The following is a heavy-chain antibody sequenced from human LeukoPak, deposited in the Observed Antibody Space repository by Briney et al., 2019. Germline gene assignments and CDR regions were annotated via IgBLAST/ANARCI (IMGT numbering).Heavy chain of an antibody. D-gene: IGHD6-13*01. J-gene: IGHJ5*02. Sequence: PGGSLRLSCAASGFTFGDYYMSWIRQAPGKGLEWVSYISSSGSTIYYADSVKGRFTISRDNAKNSLYLQMNSLRAEDTAVYYCAREAPWAAAGTTGWFDPRGQGTLVTVSS. CDR2: ISSSGSTI. V-gene: IGHV3-11*01. CDR1: GFTFGDYY. CDR3: AREAPWAAAGTTGWFDP.